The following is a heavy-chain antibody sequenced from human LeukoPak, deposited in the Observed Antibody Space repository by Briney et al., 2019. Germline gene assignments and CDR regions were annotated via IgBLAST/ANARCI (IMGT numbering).Heavy chain of an antibody. CDR3: AAGDFRFLEWSYYFDY. CDR2: IVVGSGNT. CDR1: GFTFTSSA. Sequence: TSVKVSCKASGFTFTSSAMQWVRQARGQRLEWIGWIVVGSGNTNYAQKFQERVTITRDMSTSTAYMELSSLRSEDTAVYHCAAGDFRFLEWSYYFDYWGQGTLVTVSS. J-gene: IGHJ4*02. V-gene: IGHV1-58*02. D-gene: IGHD3-3*01.